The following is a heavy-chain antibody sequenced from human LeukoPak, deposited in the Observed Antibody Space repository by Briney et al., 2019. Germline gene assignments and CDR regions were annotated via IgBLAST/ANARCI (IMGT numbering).Heavy chain of an antibody. CDR1: GFTFSSYS. D-gene: IGHD6-13*01. CDR2: ISNSSSYI. CDR3: ARDRGIAAAGIGN. V-gene: IGHV3-21*01. Sequence: GRSLRLSCAASGFTFSSYSMNWVRQAPGKGLEWVSSISNSSSYIYYADSVKGRFTISRDNAKNSLYLQMNSLRAEDTAVYYCARDRGIAAAGIGNWGQGTLVTVSS. J-gene: IGHJ4*02.